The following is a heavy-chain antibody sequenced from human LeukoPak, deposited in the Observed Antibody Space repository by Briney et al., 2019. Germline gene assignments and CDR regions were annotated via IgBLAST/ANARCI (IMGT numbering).Heavy chain of an antibody. J-gene: IGHJ4*02. D-gene: IGHD6-19*01. CDR3: SREIAVAGDYFDY. V-gene: IGHV3-30*14. CDR2: ISYDGSNK. CDR1: GFTFSSYA. Sequence: QSGGSLRLSCAASGFTFSSYAIHWVRQAPGKGLEWVAVISYDGSNKYYADSVKGRFTISRDNSKNTLYLQLNSLRAEDSAVYYCSREIAVAGDYFDYWGQGTLVTVSS.